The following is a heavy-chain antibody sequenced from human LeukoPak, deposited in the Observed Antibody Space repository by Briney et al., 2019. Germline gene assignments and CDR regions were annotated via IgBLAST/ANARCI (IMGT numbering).Heavy chain of an antibody. V-gene: IGHV4-34*01. D-gene: IGHD2-2*01. Sequence: SETLSLTCAVYVGSFSGYYWSWVRQPPGKGLEWIGEINHSGSTNFNSSLKSRVTISVDTSKNQFSLKLSSVTAADTAVYYCARRRVVPAARRGYFDYWGQGTLVTVSS. CDR3: ARRRVVPAARRGYFDY. CDR2: INHSGST. CDR1: VGSFSGYY. J-gene: IGHJ4*02.